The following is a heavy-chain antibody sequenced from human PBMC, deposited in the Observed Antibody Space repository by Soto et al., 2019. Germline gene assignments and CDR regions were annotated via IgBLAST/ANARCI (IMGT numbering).Heavy chain of an antibody. CDR1: GGSISSGGYY. V-gene: IGHV4-31*03. CDR3: ARFVRSCSATTCSTREDV. CDR2: IYYSGST. Sequence: SETLSLTCTVSGGSISSGGYYWSWIRQHPGKGLEWIGYIYYSGSTYYNPYLKSRVTISVNTSKNQFSLKLRSAIVADTAVYHCARFVRSCSATTCSTREDVWGQGITVTVSS. J-gene: IGHJ6*02. D-gene: IGHD2-2*01.